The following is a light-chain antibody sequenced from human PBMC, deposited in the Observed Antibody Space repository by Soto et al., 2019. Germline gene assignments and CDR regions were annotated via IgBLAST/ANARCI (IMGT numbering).Light chain of an antibody. CDR3: QQYNNWPPWT. J-gene: IGKJ1*01. V-gene: IGKV3-15*01. CDR2: GAS. CDR1: QSVSSN. Sequence: EIVMTQSPATLSVSPGERATLSCRASQSVSSNLAWYQQTPGQAPRLLIYGASTRATGIPARFSGSGSGTELTLTISRLQSEDFAVYYCQQYNNWPPWTFGQGTKVEIK.